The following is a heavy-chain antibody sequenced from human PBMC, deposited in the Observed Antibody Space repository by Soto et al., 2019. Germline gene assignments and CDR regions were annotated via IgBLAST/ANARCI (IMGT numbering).Heavy chain of an antibody. V-gene: IGHV1-69*12. D-gene: IGHD2-2*01. Sequence: QVQLVQSGAEVKKPGSSVKVSCKASGGTFSSYAISWVRQAPGQGLEWMGGIIPIFGTANYAQKFQGRVTITADESTSTAYMELSSLRSEDTAVYYCARANLQCISTSCYANYYYYGMDVWGQGTTVTVSS. CDR3: ARANLQCISTSCYANYYYYGMDV. J-gene: IGHJ6*02. CDR2: IIPIFGTA. CDR1: GGTFSSYA.